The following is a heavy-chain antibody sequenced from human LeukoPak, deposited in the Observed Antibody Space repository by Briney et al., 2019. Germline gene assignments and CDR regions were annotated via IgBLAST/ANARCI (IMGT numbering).Heavy chain of an antibody. Sequence: PGGSLRLSCAASEFTFSSYAMHWVRQAPGKGLEWVAVISYDGSNKYYADSVKGRFTISRDNSKNTLYLQMNSLRAEDTAVYYCASVYSSSWSFYYGMDVWGQGTTVTVSS. J-gene: IGHJ6*02. D-gene: IGHD6-13*01. V-gene: IGHV3-30-3*01. CDR3: ASVYSSSWSFYYGMDV. CDR2: ISYDGSNK. CDR1: EFTFSSYA.